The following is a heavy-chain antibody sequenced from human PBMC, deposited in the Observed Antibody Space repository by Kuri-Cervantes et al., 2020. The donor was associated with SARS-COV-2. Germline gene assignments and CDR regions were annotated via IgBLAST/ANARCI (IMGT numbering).Heavy chain of an antibody. D-gene: IGHD2-21*01. J-gene: IGHJ4*02. Sequence: GESLKISCAASGFTFSDYYMSWNRQAPGKGLEWVANIKQDGSEKYYVDSVKGRFTISRGNAKNSLYLQMNSLRDEDTAIYYCAKDRAGVHDFWGQGTLVTVSS. CDR2: IKQDGSEK. CDR1: GFTFSDYY. CDR3: AKDRAGVHDF. V-gene: IGHV3-7*01.